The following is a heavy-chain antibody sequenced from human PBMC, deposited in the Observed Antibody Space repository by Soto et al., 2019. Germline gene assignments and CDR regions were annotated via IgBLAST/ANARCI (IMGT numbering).Heavy chain of an antibody. CDR1: GYSFTSYW. D-gene: IGHD3-22*01. J-gene: IGHJ4*02. V-gene: IGHV5-51*04. CDR3: ARVLYYYDSSGPPFDY. Sequence: ESLKISCKGSGYSFTSYWIGWVRQMPGKGLEWMGIIYPGDSDTRYSPSFQGQVTISADKPISTAYLQWSSLKASDTAMYYCARVLYYYDSSGPPFDYWGQGTLVTVS. CDR2: IYPGDSDT.